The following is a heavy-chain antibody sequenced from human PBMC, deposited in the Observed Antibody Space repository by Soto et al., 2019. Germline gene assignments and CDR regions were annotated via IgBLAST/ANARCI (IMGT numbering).Heavy chain of an antibody. CDR2: IYHSGTT. V-gene: IGHV4-4*02. J-gene: IGHJ4*02. D-gene: IGHD5-12*01. Sequence: QVQLQESGPGLVKPSGTLSLTCAVPGGSISTNNWWSWVRQSPGKGLEWIGEIYHSGTTNYNPSLKSRVTISVDKSNNQFSLKLSSVTAADTAVYYCARSGGWLRSFDYWGQGTLVTVSS. CDR3: ARSGGWLRSFDY. CDR1: GGSISTNNW.